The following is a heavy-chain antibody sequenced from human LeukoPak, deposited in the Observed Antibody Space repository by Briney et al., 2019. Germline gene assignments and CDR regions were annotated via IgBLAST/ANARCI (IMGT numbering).Heavy chain of an antibody. CDR1: GDSISSSHW. Sequence: PSETLSLTCAVSGDSISSSHWWSWVRQPPGKGLEWIGEINHSGSTNYNPSLKSRVTISVDTSKNQFSLKLSSVTAADTAVYYCARHAEVLLWFGEPSERGDYFQHWGQGTLVTVSS. CDR3: ARHAEVLLWFGEPSERGDYFQH. J-gene: IGHJ1*01. D-gene: IGHD3-10*01. V-gene: IGHV4-4*02. CDR2: INHSGST.